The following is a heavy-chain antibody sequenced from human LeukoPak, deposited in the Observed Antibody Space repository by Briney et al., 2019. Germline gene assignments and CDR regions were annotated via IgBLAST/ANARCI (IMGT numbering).Heavy chain of an antibody. Sequence: PGGSLRLSCEDSGVTFSNYWMSWVRQTPGKGLEWVANIKPDGSEKHYLDSVKGRFTISRDNAKKSLYLQMNSLRVEDTAVYYYARHFFDYWGVGTLVTVSS. CDR2: IKPDGSEK. CDR1: GVTFSNYW. V-gene: IGHV3-7*01. J-gene: IGHJ4*02. CDR3: ARHFFDY.